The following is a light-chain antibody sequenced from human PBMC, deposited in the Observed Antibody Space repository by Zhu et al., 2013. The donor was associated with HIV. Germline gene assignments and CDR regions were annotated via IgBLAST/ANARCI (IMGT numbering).Light chain of an antibody. V-gene: IGKV3D-20*02. CDR3: QQRSNWPYS. J-gene: IGKJ2*03. Sequence: EIMMTQSPATLSVSPGERATLSCRASQSVSSNLAWYQQKPGQAPRLLIYGASSRATGIPDRFSASGSGADFTLTISRLEPEDFAVYYCQQRSNWPYSFGQGTKLEIK. CDR1: QSVSSN. CDR2: GAS.